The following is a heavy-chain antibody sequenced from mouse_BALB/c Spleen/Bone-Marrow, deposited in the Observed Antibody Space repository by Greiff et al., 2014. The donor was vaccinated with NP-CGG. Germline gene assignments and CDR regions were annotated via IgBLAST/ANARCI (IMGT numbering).Heavy chain of an antibody. D-gene: IGHD2-3*01. Sequence: SGPELEKPGASVKMSCKASGYSFTDYNMNWAKQSNGKSLEWIGNIDPSYGGTTYNQKFKGKATLTVNKSSSTVYMQLKSLTSEDSAVYYCARGHDGYRTWFAYWGQGTLVTVSA. CDR1: GYSFTDYN. J-gene: IGHJ3*01. V-gene: IGHV1-39*01. CDR3: ARGHDGYRTWFAY. CDR2: IDPSYGGT.